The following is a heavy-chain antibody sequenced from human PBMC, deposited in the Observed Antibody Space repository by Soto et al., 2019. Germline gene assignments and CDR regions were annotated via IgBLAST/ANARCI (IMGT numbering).Heavy chain of an antibody. CDR3: AREIGYCSGGSCYGYYYYGMDV. CDR2: IYYSGST. Sequence: QVQLQESGPGLVKPSQTLSLTCTVSGGSISSGGYYWSWIRQHPGKGLEWIGYIYYSGSTYYNPSLKSRVTISVDTSKNQFSLKLSSVTAADTAVYYCAREIGYCSGGSCYGYYYYGMDVWGQGTTVTVSS. D-gene: IGHD2-15*01. J-gene: IGHJ6*02. CDR1: GGSISSGGYY. V-gene: IGHV4-31*03.